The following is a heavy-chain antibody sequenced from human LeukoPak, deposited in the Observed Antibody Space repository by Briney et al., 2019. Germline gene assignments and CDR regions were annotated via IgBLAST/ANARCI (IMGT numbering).Heavy chain of an antibody. CDR3: ARLAAADGYNHAFDI. D-gene: IGHD5-24*01. Sequence: GGSLRLSCAASGFTVSSNYMTWVRQAPGKGLEWVSIIYSGGSTYYADSVKGRFTISGDNSKNTLYLQMNSLRAEDTAVYYCARLAAADGYNHAFDIWGLGTVVAVSS. CDR2: IYSGGST. CDR1: GFTVSSNY. J-gene: IGHJ3*02. V-gene: IGHV3-66*01.